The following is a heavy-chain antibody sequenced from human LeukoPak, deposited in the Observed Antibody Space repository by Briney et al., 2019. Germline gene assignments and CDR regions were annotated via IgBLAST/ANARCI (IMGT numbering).Heavy chain of an antibody. V-gene: IGHV4-34*01. D-gene: IGHD3-22*01. Sequence: SETLSLTCAVYGGSFSGYYWSWIRQPPGKGLEWTGEINHSGSTNYNPSLKSRVTISVDTSKNQFSLKLSSVTAADTAVYYCAREAKYYYEPWGQGTLVTVSS. J-gene: IGHJ4*02. CDR3: AREAKYYYEP. CDR1: GGSFSGYY. CDR2: INHSGST.